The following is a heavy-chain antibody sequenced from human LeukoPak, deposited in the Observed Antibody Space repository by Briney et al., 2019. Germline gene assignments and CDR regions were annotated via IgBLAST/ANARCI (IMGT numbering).Heavy chain of an antibody. CDR1: GLTFSSHS. V-gene: IGHV3-21*01. CDR2: ISPDSGYI. J-gene: IGHJ4*02. CDR3: APFSAVTHYYFDY. D-gene: IGHD6-13*01. Sequence: PGGSLRLSCAASGLTFSSHSLMWVRQAPGKGLEWVSSISPDSGYIYYADSVKGRFTISRDNAENSLFLQMNSLGAEDTAVYYCAPFSAVTHYYFDYWGQGTLVTVSS.